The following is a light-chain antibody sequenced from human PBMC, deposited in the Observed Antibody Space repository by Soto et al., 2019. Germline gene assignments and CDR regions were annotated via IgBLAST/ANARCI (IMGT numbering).Light chain of an antibody. CDR3: QQYNSYSWT. J-gene: IGKJ1*01. CDR1: QSISSW. Sequence: DIQMTQSPSTLSASVGDRVSVTCRASQSISSWLAWYQQKPGKAPKLLIYRASTLESGVPPRFSGSGTGTEFPLSISSLQPDDFATYYCQQYNSYSWTFGQGTKVDIK. V-gene: IGKV1-5*03. CDR2: RAS.